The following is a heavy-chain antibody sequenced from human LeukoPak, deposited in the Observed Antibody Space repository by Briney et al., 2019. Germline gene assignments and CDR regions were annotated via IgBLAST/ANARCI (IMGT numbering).Heavy chain of an antibody. J-gene: IGHJ4*02. Sequence: ASVKVSCKASGYTFTGYYMHWVRQAPGQGLEWMGWINPISGGTIYAQKFQGRVTMTRDTSISTAYMELSSLRSDDTAVYYCARDTAYKDYWGQGTLVTVSS. V-gene: IGHV1-2*02. CDR2: INPISGGT. CDR1: GYTFTGYY. D-gene: IGHD5-24*01. CDR3: ARDTAYKDY.